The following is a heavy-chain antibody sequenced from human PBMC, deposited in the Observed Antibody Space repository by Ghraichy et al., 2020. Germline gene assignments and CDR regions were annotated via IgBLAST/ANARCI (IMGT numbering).Heavy chain of an antibody. Sequence: ASVKVSCKVSGYTLTELSMHWVRQAPGKGLEWMGGFDPEDGETIYAQKFQGRVTMTEDTSTDTAYMELSSLRSEDTAVYYCARAFPIPPYNWNQGGWFDPWGQGTLVTVSS. CDR1: GYTLTELS. J-gene: IGHJ5*02. D-gene: IGHD1-20*01. V-gene: IGHV1-24*01. CDR3: ARAFPIPPYNWNQGGWFDP. CDR2: FDPEDGET.